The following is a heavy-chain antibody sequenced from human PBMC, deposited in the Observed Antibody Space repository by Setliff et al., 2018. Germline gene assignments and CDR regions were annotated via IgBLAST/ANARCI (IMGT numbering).Heavy chain of an antibody. D-gene: IGHD3-22*01. CDR3: VRGPGPSVVVAIPFDH. CDR2: ISPVYGIA. V-gene: IGHV1-18*01. Sequence: GASVKVSCKTSGYAFITFGMSWVRQAPGQGLEWMGWISPVYGIANYARKFQGRVTMTADTSTTTAYLELTSLRYDDTAVYYCVRGPGPSVVVAIPFDHWGRGSLVTVSS. CDR1: GYAFITFG. J-gene: IGHJ4*02.